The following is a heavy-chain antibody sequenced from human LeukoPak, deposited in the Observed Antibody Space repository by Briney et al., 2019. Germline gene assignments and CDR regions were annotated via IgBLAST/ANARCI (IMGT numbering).Heavy chain of an antibody. J-gene: IGHJ6*03. D-gene: IGHD3-10*01. CDR1: GGSISSYY. CDR3: ASHLPSMVRGVIYYYYYMDV. V-gene: IGHV4-4*07. CDR2: IYTSGST. Sequence: SETLSLTCTVSGGSISSYYWSWIRQPAGKGLEWIGRIYTSGSTNYNPSLKSRVTMSVDTSKNQFSLKLSSVTAADTAAYYCASHLPSMVRGVIYYYYYMDVWGKGTTVTVSS.